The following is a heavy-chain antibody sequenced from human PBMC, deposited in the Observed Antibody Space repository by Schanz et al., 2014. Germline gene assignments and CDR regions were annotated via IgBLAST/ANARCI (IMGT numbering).Heavy chain of an antibody. Sequence: EVQLAESGGGLVQPGGSLRLSCAASTSIFNHAWMSWVRQAPGKGLEWVSAISGGGGTTYYADSVKGRFTISRDNAKNSLYLQMNSLRAEDTAVYYCARPPHDSSGYYPFDYWGQGTLVTVSS. D-gene: IGHD3-22*01. CDR3: ARPPHDSSGYYPFDY. CDR2: ISGGGGTT. V-gene: IGHV3-23*04. CDR1: TSIFNHAW. J-gene: IGHJ4*02.